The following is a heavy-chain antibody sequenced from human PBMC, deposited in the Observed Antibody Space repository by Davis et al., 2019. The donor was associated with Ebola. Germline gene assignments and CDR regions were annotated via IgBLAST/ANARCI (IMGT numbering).Heavy chain of an antibody. Sequence: GESLKISCETSGFIFRNYVMSWVRQAPGKGLEWVSTFGTGGDTYYADSVKGRFAISRDNAKNSLYLQMNSLRAEDTAVYYCASVLETVRHDPFYYYYGMDVWGKGTTVTVSS. CDR2: FGTGGDT. J-gene: IGHJ6*04. CDR1: GFIFRNYV. V-gene: IGHV3-69-1*01. CDR3: ASVLETVRHDPFYYYYGMDV. D-gene: IGHD1-1*01.